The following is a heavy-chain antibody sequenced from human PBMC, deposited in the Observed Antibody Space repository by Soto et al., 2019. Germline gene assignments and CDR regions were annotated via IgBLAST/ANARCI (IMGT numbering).Heavy chain of an antibody. J-gene: IGHJ2*01. V-gene: IGHV3-23*01. D-gene: IGHD1-1*01. Sequence: EVQLLESGGGLVQPGGSLRLSCAASGFTFSSYAMTWVRQAPGKGLDWVSSISGSGGSTYYADSVKGRFTISRDNSKDPVYLQMYTLRADDTTIYYCAKGGLERWYFDFWGRGTLVTVSA. CDR2: ISGSGGST. CDR3: AKGGLERWYFDF. CDR1: GFTFSSYA.